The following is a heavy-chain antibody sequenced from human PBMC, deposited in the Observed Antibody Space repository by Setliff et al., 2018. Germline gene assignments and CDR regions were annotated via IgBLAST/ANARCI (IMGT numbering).Heavy chain of an antibody. CDR1: GGSFSGYY. Sequence: KTSETLSLTCAVYGGSFSGYYWSWIRQPPGKGLEWIGYIYYSGSTYYNPSLKSRVTISVDTSKNQFSLKLSSVTAADTAVYYCARAFGLQYYFDYWGQGTLVTVSS. J-gene: IGHJ4*02. V-gene: IGHV4-34*01. CDR3: ARAFGLQYYFDY. D-gene: IGHD3-16*01. CDR2: IYYSGST.